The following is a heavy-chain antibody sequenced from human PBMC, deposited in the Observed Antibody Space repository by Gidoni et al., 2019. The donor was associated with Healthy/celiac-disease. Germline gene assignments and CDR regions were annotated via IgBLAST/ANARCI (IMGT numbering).Heavy chain of an antibody. V-gene: IGHV3-21*01. D-gene: IGHD3-22*01. Sequence: EVQLVESGGGLVKPGGSLRLSCAASGFTFSSYSMNWVRQAPGKGLEWVSSISSSSSYIYYADSVKGRFTISRDNAKNSLYLQMNNLRAEDTAVYYCARVTTIVRSFDIWGQGTMVTVSS. CDR2: ISSSSSYI. CDR1: GFTFSSYS. CDR3: ARVTTIVRSFDI. J-gene: IGHJ3*02.